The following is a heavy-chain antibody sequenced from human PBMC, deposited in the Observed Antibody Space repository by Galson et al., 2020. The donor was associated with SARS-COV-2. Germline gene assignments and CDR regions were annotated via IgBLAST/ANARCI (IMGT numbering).Heavy chain of an antibody. CDR2: IYPGDSES. D-gene: IGHD3-22*01. J-gene: IGHJ4*02. CDR1: GYSFASYW. V-gene: IGHV5-51*01. CDR3: ARNDYYDGGGRGGFDY. Sequence: GESMKISCKGSGYSFASYWIGWVRQMPGKGLEWMGIIYPGDSESRYNPSFQGQVTFSADKSISTAYLQWSSLKASDTAIYYCARNDYYDGGGRGGFDYWGQGNL.